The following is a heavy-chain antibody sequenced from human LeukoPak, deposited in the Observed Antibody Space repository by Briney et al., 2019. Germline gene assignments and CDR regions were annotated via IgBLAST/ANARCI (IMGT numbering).Heavy chain of an antibody. Sequence: SETLSLTCTVSGGSISSSSYYWGWIRQPPGKGLEWIGSIYYSGSTYYNPSLRSRVTISVDTSKNQFSLKLSSVTAADTAVYYCARSVEGYCSGGSCYSYYYYMDVWGKGTTVTVSS. CDR2: IYYSGST. D-gene: IGHD2-15*01. V-gene: IGHV4-39*07. CDR1: GGSISSSSYY. CDR3: ARSVEGYCSGGSCYSYYYYMDV. J-gene: IGHJ6*03.